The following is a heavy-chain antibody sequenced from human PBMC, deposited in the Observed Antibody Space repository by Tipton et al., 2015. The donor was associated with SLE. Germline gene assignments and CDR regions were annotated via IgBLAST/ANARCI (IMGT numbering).Heavy chain of an antibody. CDR2: IYYSGST. CDR1: GGSISSYY. J-gene: IGHJ6*02. Sequence: TLSLTCTVSGGSISSYYWSWIRQPPGKGLEWIGYIYYSGSTYYNPSLKSRVTISVDTSKKQFSLKLSSVTAADTAVYYCVVTVPKGMDVWGQGTTVTVSS. D-gene: IGHD4-17*01. V-gene: IGHV4-59*01. CDR3: VVTVPKGMDV.